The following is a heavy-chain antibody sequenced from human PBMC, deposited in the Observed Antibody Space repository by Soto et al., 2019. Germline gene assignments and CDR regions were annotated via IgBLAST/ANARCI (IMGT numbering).Heavy chain of an antibody. J-gene: IGHJ4*02. D-gene: IGHD2-2*01. CDR3: AKDRGSSTNWDYYFDY. CDR1: GFTFSSYA. CDR2: ISVIGGST. Sequence: EVQLLESGGGLVQPGGSLRLSCAASGFTFSSYAMSWVRQAPGKGLEWVSTISVIGGSTYYADSVEGRFTISRDNSKNTLYLLMNSLRAEDTAVYYCAKDRGSSTNWDYYFDYWGQGTLVTVSS. V-gene: IGHV3-23*01.